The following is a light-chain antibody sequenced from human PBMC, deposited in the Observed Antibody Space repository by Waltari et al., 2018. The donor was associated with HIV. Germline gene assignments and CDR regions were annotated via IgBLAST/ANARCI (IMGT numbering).Light chain of an antibody. CDR2: EGS. J-gene: IGLJ2*01. Sequence: QSALTQPASVSGSPGQSITISCTGTRSDVGSYNLVSWYQQHPGKAPKIMIYEGSNRPSAVSKRVSGAKTGNTAALTISGVQAADEADDYCCSYAGSSTVAVVFGGGTKLTVL. V-gene: IGLV2-23*01. CDR3: CSYAGSSTVAVV. CDR1: RSDVGSYNL.